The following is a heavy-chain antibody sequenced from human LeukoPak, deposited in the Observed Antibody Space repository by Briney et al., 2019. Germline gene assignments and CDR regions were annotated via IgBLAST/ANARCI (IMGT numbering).Heavy chain of an antibody. CDR2: FDPEDGET. V-gene: IGHV1-24*01. Sequence: ASVKVSCKVSGYTLTELSMHWVRQAPGKGLEWMGGFDPEDGETIYAQKFQGRVTMTEDASTDTAYMELSSLRSEDTAVYYCATAFGELFPFDYWGQGTLVTVSS. D-gene: IGHD3-10*01. CDR3: ATAFGELFPFDY. CDR1: GYTLTELS. J-gene: IGHJ4*02.